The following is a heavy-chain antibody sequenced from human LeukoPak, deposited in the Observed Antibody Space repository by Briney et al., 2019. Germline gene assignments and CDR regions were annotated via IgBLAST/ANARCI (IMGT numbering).Heavy chain of an antibody. V-gene: IGHV3-30*18. Sequence: PGGSLRLSCAASGFTFSSYGLHWVRQAPDKGLEWVAFISYDGSNKFYGDSVKGRFTISRDNSKNTLYLQMNSLRTEDTAVYYCAKDLFYYDKGGFDYWGRGTLVTVSS. CDR1: GFTFSSYG. D-gene: IGHD3-22*01. CDR3: AKDLFYYDKGGFDY. CDR2: ISYDGSNK. J-gene: IGHJ4*02.